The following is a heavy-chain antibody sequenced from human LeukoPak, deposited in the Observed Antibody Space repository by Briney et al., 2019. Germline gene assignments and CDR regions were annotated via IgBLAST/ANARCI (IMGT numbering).Heavy chain of an antibody. CDR2: IYTSGSA. CDR3: ARWGSQGYFDY. V-gene: IGHV4-4*07. CDR1: GGSISSFD. J-gene: IGHJ4*02. Sequence: SETLSLTCTVSGGSISSFDWRWIRQPAGEGLGWIGRIYTSGSANYIPSLTSRVTMSVDTSQNQFSLKLSSVTAADTAVYYCARWGSQGYFDYWGQGTLVTVSS. D-gene: IGHD3-10*01.